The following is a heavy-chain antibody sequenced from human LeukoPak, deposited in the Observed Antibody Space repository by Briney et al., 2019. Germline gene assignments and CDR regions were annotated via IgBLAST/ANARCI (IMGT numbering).Heavy chain of an antibody. CDR3: ARVARGVGATRAPFDY. D-gene: IGHD1-26*01. J-gene: IGHJ4*02. CDR1: GYTFTSYY. CDR2: INPSAGGT. Sequence: ASVKVSCKASGYTFTSYYIHWVRQAPGQGLEWMGLINPSAGGTSYARKFQDRVTMTRDTSTTTVYLGLNSLRSEDTAVYYCARVARGVGATRAPFDYWGQGTLVTVSS. V-gene: IGHV1-46*01.